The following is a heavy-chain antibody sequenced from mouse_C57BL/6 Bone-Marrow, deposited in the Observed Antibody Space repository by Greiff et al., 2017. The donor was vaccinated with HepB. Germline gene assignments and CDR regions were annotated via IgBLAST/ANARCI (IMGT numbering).Heavy chain of an antibody. J-gene: IGHJ2*01. Sequence: QVQLQQSGAELVRPGTSVKVSCKASGYAFTNYLIEWVKQRPGQGLEWIGVINPGSGGTNYNEKFKGKATLTADKSSSTAYMQLSSLTSEDSAVYFCARRGLPYYFDYWGQGTTLTVSS. CDR3: ARRGLPYYFDY. CDR2: INPGSGGT. V-gene: IGHV1-54*01. D-gene: IGHD3-3*01. CDR1: GYAFTNYL.